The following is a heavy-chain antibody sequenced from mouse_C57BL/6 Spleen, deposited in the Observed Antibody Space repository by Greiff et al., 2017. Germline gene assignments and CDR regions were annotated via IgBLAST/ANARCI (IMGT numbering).Heavy chain of an antibody. D-gene: IGHD1-1*01. CDR3: ADYGSSYAMDY. Sequence: QVQLKESGPELVKPGASVKISCKASGYAFSSSWMNWVKQRPGKGLEWIGRISPGDGATNYNGKLKGKATLTANKSSSTAYMRLSSLTSEYSAVYCCADYGSSYAMDYWGQGTSVTVSS. V-gene: IGHV1-82*01. CDR1: GYAFSSSW. J-gene: IGHJ4*01. CDR2: ISPGDGAT.